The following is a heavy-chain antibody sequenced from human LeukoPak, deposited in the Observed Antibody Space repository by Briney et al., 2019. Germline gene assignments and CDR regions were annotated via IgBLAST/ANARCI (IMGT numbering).Heavy chain of an antibody. V-gene: IGHV4-30-2*01. CDR2: IYHSGST. CDR1: GGSISSGGYS. J-gene: IGHJ5*02. Sequence: PSETLSLTCAVSGGSISSGGYSWSWIRQPPGKGLEWIGYIYHSGSTYYNPSLKSRVTISVDRSKNQFSLKLSSVTAADTAVYYCARVVNVVVPAASSSSSWHENWFDPWGQGTLVTVSS. CDR3: ARVVNVVVPAASSSSSWHENWFDP. D-gene: IGHD2-2*01.